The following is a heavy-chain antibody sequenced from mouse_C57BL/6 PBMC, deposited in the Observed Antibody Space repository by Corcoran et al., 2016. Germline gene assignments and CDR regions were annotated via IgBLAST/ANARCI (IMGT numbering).Heavy chain of an antibody. V-gene: IGHV9-3*01. D-gene: IGHD2-3*01. CDR3: AREGDGYSFVY. Sequence: QIQLVQSGPELKKPGETVKISCKASGYTFTTYGMSWVKQAPGKGLKWMGWINTYSGVPTYADDFKGRFAFSLETSASTAYLQINNLKNEDTATYFCAREGDGYSFVYLGQGTTHTVSS. J-gene: IGHJ2*01. CDR1: GYTFTTYG. CDR2: INTYSGVP.